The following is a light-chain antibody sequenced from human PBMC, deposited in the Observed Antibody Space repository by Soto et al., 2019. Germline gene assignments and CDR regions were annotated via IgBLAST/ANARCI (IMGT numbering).Light chain of an antibody. CDR1: QSVGNNY. CDR2: GAS. V-gene: IGKV3-20*01. J-gene: IGKJ5*01. Sequence: EIVLTQSAGTLSLSPGERAALSCMASQSVGNNYLAWYQQKPGQAPRLLIYGASSRATGIPDRFSGSGSGTDFTLTITRLAPEDFAVYYCQHFASSSIPFGQGTRLEIK. CDR3: QHFASSSIP.